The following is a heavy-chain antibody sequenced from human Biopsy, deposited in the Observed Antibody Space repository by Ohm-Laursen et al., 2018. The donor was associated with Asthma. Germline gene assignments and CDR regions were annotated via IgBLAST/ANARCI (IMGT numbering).Heavy chain of an antibody. Sequence: GTLSLTFTVYGGYLTGHYWNWIRQPPGKGLEWLGEIDQSGYTNYNPSLKSRVTISADTSKNQFHLNLSSLTAADTAVYFCARAAITGIRGWFKPWGQGTQVTVSS. V-gene: IGHV4-34*01. CDR3: ARAAITGIRGWFKP. CDR1: GGYLTGHY. D-gene: IGHD1-20*01. J-gene: IGHJ5*02. CDR2: IDQSGYT.